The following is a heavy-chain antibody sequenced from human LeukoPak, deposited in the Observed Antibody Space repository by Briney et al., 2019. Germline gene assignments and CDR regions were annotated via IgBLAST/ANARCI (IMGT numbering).Heavy chain of an antibody. CDR1: GGSISSYC. D-gene: IGHD3-10*01. J-gene: IGHJ4*02. CDR3: ARRVSYYGSGSYYTRSHHFDY. Sequence: SETLSLTGTVSGGSISSYCWSWIRQPPGKGLEWIWCIYYSGSTNYNPSLKSRVTISVDTSKNQFSLKLSSVTAADTAVYYCARRVSYYGSGSYYTRSHHFDYWGQGTLVTVSS. CDR2: IYYSGST. V-gene: IGHV4-59*01.